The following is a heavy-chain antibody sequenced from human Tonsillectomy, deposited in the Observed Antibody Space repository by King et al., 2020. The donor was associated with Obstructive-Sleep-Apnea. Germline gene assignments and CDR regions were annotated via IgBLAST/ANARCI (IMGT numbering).Heavy chain of an antibody. J-gene: IGHJ4*02. V-gene: IGHV3-11*01. CDR3: ASLQSPMTTVTKHV. D-gene: IGHD4-17*01. Sequence: QLVQSGGGLVKPGGSLRLSCAASGFTFSDYYMSWIRQAPGKGLEWVSYISSSCSIIYYADSVKGRFTISRDNAKNSLYLQMNSLRAEDTAVYYCASLQSPMTTVTKHVWGQGTLVTVSS. CDR1: GFTFSDYY. CDR2: ISSSCSII.